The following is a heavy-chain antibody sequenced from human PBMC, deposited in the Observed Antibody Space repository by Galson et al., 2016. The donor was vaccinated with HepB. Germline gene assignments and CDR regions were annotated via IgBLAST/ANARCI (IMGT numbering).Heavy chain of an antibody. CDR2: ISYGGSNK. Sequence: SLRLSCAASGFIFNSYGMHWVRQAPGKGLEWVAVISYGGSNKYYADSVKGRFTISRDNSKNTLYLQMNSLRAEDTALYYCAKDHGYFGSGSHHYWGQGTLVTVSS. D-gene: IGHD3-10*01. J-gene: IGHJ4*02. CDR3: AKDHGYFGSGSHHY. CDR1: GFIFNSYG. V-gene: IGHV3-30*18.